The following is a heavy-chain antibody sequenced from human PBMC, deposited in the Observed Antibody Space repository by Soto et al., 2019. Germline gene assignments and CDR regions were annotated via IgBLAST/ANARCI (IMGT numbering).Heavy chain of an antibody. Sequence: RLSCAASGFTFSSYAMHWVRQAPGKGLEWVAVISYDGSNKYYADSVKGRFTISRDNSKNTLYLQMNSLRAEDTAVYYCARDQGDSRAVIGQYCGGDCYSGFDYWGQGTLVTVSS. CDR1: GFTFSSYA. J-gene: IGHJ4*02. D-gene: IGHD2-21*02. CDR2: ISYDGSNK. CDR3: ARDQGDSRAVIGQYCGGDCYSGFDY. V-gene: IGHV3-30-3*01.